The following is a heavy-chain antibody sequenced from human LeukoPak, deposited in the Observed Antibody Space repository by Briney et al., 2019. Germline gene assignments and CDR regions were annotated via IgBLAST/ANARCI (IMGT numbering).Heavy chain of an antibody. V-gene: IGHV3-23*01. CDR1: GFTFSSYS. CDR3: AKYSYGPYAFDI. CDR2: ISGSGGST. D-gene: IGHD5-18*01. J-gene: IGHJ3*02. Sequence: GGSLRLSCAASGFTFSSYSMNWVRQAPGKGLEWVSAISGSGGSTYYADSVKGRFTISRDNSKNTLYLQMNSLRAEDTAVYYCAKYSYGPYAFDIWGQGTMVTVSS.